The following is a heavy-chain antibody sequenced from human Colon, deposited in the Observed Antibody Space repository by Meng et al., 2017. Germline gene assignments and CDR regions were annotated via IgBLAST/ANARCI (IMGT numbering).Heavy chain of an antibody. CDR2: IYWDDDA. J-gene: IGHJ5*02. CDR3: SHGVVASATLGAWFDP. D-gene: IGHD2-15*01. Sequence: QITLKEFGPTLVKPTQTLTLTCSFSGFSLNTDGVAVGWFRQPPGKAPEWLALIYWDDDARYSPSLKNRLSITTDAAKKQVVLTTLNMESVDTAKYFFSHGVVASATLGAWFDPWGQGTLVTVSS. CDR1: GFSLNTDGVA. V-gene: IGHV2-5*02.